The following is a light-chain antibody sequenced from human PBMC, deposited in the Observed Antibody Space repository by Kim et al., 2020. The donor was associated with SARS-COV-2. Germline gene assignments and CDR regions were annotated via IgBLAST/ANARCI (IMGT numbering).Light chain of an antibody. CDR2: AAS. Sequence: SASVGDRVTITCRASQSISNSLNWYQQKPGKAPKLLIYAASSLQSGVPSRFSGSGSGTDFTLTISSLQPEDFATYFCQQSHSNPLTFGGGTKVEI. J-gene: IGKJ4*01. CDR1: QSISNS. V-gene: IGKV1-39*01. CDR3: QQSHSNPLT.